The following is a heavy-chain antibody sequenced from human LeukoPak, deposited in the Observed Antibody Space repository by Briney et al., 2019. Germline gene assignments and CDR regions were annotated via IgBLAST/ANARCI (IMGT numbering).Heavy chain of an antibody. V-gene: IGHV3-30-3*01. CDR1: GFTFSSYA. CDR3: AKDQVAAAGYGMDV. J-gene: IGHJ6*02. CDR2: ISYDGSNK. Sequence: LPGRSLRLSCAASGFTFSSYAMHWVRQAPGKGLEWVAVISYDGSNKYYADSVKGRFTISRDNSKNTLYLQMNSLRAEDTAVYYCAKDQVAAAGYGMDVWGQGTTVTVSS. D-gene: IGHD6-13*01.